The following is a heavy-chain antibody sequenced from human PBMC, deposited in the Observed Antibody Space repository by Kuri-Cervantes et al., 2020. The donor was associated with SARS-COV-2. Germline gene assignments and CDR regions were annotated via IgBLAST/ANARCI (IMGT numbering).Heavy chain of an antibody. D-gene: IGHD1-14*01. CDR3: AKDQRGNPDYFDY. Sequence: SVKVSCKAPGYTFTSYGISWVRQAPGQGLEWMGGIIPIFGIANYAQKFQGRVTITADKSTSTAYMELSSLRSEDTAVYYCAKDQRGNPDYFDYWGQGTLVTVSS. CDR1: GYTFTSYG. V-gene: IGHV1-69*10. J-gene: IGHJ4*02. CDR2: IIPIFGIA.